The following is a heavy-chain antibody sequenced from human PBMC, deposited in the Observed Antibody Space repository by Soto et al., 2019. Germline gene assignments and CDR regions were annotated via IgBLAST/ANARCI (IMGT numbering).Heavy chain of an antibody. J-gene: IGHJ4*02. V-gene: IGHV3-30*18. CDR3: AKAGLPDRYCTNGVCYTDH. CDR1: AFSFSSYG. D-gene: IGHD2-8*01. Sequence: PGGSLRLSCAASAFSFSSYGMHWVRQAPGKGLEWVAVISSDGTNKYYSDSVQGRFIVSRDDSRNTVLLQMDSLRAEDTAVYYCAKAGLPDRYCTNGVCYTDHWGQGTLVTVSS. CDR2: ISSDGTNK.